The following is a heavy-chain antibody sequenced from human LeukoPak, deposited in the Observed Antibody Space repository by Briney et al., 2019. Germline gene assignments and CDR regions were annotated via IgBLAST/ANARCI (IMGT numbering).Heavy chain of an antibody. D-gene: IGHD3-10*01. CDR3: ARSGYYGSGSYHNWFDP. V-gene: IGHV1-18*04. CDR1: GYTFTSYG. CDR2: ISAYNGNT. Sequence: ASVKVSCKASGYTFTSYGISWVRQGPGQGLEWMGWISAYNGNTNYAQKLQGRVTMTTDTSTSTAYMELRSLRSDDTAVYYCARSGYYGSGSYHNWFDPWGQGTLVTVSS. J-gene: IGHJ5*02.